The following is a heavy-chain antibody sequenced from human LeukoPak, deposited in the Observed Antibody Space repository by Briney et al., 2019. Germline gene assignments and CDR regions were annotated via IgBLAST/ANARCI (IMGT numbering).Heavy chain of an antibody. Sequence: SETLSFTCTVSGGSIYSYYWSWIRQPAGKGLEWIGRIYTSGSTNYNPSLKSRVTMSVDTSKNQSSLRLTSVTAADTAVYYCARDYKFYCTNGVCYTYYFDYWGQGTLVTVSS. D-gene: IGHD2-8*01. J-gene: IGHJ4*02. CDR2: IYTSGST. V-gene: IGHV4-4*07. CDR3: ARDYKFYCTNGVCYTYYFDY. CDR1: GGSIYSYY.